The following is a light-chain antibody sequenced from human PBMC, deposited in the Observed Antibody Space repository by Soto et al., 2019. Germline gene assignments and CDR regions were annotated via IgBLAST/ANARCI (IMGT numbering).Light chain of an antibody. Sequence: DIQMTQSPSSLSASVGDRVTITCRASQGISNYLAWYQQKPGKVPKLLIYAASTSQSGVPSRFSGSRSGTDFTLTISSLQPGDVATYYCQKYNSVPLTFGGGTKVEIK. CDR3: QKYNSVPLT. CDR1: QGISNY. V-gene: IGKV1-27*01. J-gene: IGKJ4*01. CDR2: AAS.